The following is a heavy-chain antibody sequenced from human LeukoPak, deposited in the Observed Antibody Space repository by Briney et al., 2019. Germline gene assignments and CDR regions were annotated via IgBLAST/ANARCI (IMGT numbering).Heavy chain of an antibody. V-gene: IGHV4-34*01. J-gene: IGHJ4*02. D-gene: IGHD6-13*01. CDR3: ARVNFGSSWYYFDC. CDR2: INHSGST. Sequence: PSETLSLTCAVYSGSFSGYYWSWIRQPLGKGLEWIGEINHSGSTNYNPSLKSRVTISVDTSKNQFSLKLSSVTAADTAVYYCARVNFGSSWYYFDCWGQGTLVTVSS. CDR1: SGSFSGYY.